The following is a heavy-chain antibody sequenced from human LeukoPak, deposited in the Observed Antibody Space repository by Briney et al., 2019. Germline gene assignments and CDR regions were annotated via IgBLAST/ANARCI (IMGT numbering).Heavy chain of an antibody. CDR1: GGSLSSYY. Sequence: SETLSLTCTVSGGSLSSYYWSWIRQPPGKGLEWIGYIYYSGSTNYNPSLKSRVTRSVDTSKNQFSLRLSSVTAADTAVYYCARHGYSSGIYYFDYWGQGTLVTVSS. V-gene: IGHV4-59*08. J-gene: IGHJ4*02. D-gene: IGHD6-25*01. CDR2: IYYSGST. CDR3: ARHGYSSGIYYFDY.